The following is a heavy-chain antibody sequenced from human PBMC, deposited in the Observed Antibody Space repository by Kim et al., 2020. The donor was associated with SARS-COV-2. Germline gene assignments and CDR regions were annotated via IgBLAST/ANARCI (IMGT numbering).Heavy chain of an antibody. CDR1: GYTFTSYY. CDR3: ARDQRITIFGVVITNAYYGMDV. CDR2: INPSGGST. D-gene: IGHD3-3*01. V-gene: IGHV1-46*01. Sequence: ASVKVSCKASGYTFTSYYMHWVRQAPGQGLEWMGIINPSGGSTSYAQKFQGRVTMTRDTSTSTVYMELSSLRSEDTAVYYCARDQRITIFGVVITNAYYGMDVWGQGTTVTVSS. J-gene: IGHJ6*02.